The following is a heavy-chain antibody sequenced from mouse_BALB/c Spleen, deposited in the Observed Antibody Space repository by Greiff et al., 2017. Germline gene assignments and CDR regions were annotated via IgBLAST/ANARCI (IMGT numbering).Heavy chain of an antibody. D-gene: IGHD2-1*01. Sequence: VKLMESGAELVRPGSSVKISCKASGYAFRSYWMNWVKQRPGQGLEWIGQIYPGDGDTNYNGKFKGKATLTADKSSSTAYMQLSSLTSEDSAVYFCARRGNSYAMDYWGQGTSVTVSS. J-gene: IGHJ4*01. CDR2: IYPGDGDT. CDR3: ARRGNSYAMDY. CDR1: GYAFRSYW. V-gene: IGHV1-80*01.